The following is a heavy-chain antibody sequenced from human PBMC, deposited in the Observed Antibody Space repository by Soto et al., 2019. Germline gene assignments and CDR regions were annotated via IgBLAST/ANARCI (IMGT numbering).Heavy chain of an antibody. Sequence: GSLRLSCSASGFTFSMYWMRWVRQVSGKGPEWVSRLSDDGSRADYANSVKGRFTIPKANAKNTLYLERHVLRADDTAVHYCTRGAWPIPVGTGDLWGQGTTVTVSS. D-gene: IGHD2-21*01. V-gene: IGHV3-74*01. J-gene: IGHJ5*02. CDR2: LSDDGSRA. CDR1: GFTFSMYW. CDR3: TRGAWPIPVGTGDL.